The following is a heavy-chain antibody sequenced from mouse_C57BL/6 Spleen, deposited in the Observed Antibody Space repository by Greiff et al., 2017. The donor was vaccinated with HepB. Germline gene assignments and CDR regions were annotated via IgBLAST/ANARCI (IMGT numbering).Heavy chain of an antibody. J-gene: IGHJ4*01. CDR3: ARCADYAMDY. CDR1: GYTFTDYN. V-gene: IGHV1-18*01. CDR2: INPNNGGT. Sequence: EVQLQQSGPELVKPGASVKIPCKASGYTFTDYNMDWVKQSHGKSLEWIGDINPNNGGTIYNQKFKGKATLTVEKSSSTAYMELSSLTSEDTAVYYCARCADYAMDYWGQGTSVTVSS.